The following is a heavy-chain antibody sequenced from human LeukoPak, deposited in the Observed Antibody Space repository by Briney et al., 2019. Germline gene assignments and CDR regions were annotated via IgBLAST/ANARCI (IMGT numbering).Heavy chain of an antibody. J-gene: IGHJ6*03. D-gene: IGHD2-2*01. Sequence: GGSLRLSCAASGFTFSSYSMNWVRQAPGKGLEWVSSISSSSSYIYYADSVKGRFTISRDNSKNTLYLQMNSLRAEDTAVYYCASRGVPAAYYYYYMDVWGKGTTVTVSS. CDR3: ASRGVPAAYYYYYMDV. V-gene: IGHV3-21*04. CDR1: GFTFSSYS. CDR2: ISSSSSYI.